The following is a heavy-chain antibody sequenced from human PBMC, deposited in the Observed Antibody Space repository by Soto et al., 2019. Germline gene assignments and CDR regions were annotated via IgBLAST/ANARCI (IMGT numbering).Heavy chain of an antibody. V-gene: IGHV1-18*01. CDR1: GDTFTNFG. D-gene: IGHD3-10*01. CDR3: ATVLRGVVNWFDP. Sequence: HLVQSGPEVKKPGASITVSCKTSGDTFTNFGLSWVRQAPGQGLEWMGWIATYNSNRNYAQKFQGRLTLTTDTSTSTAYMELKSLRYDDTAVYYCATVLRGVVNWFDPWGQEPWSPSPQ. CDR2: IATYNSNR. J-gene: IGHJ5*02.